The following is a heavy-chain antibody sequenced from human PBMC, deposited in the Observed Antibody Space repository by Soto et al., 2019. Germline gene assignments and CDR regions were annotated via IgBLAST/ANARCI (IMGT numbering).Heavy chain of an antibody. V-gene: IGHV4-39*01. CDR2: IYYSGST. J-gene: IGHJ4*02. Sequence: QLQLQESGPGLVKPSETLSLTCTVSGGSISSSSYYWGWIRQPPGKGLEWIGSIYYSGSTFYNPSLKSRVTISVDTSKKQFSLKLSSVTAADTAVYYCARHWMSSGWYYDYWGQGTLVTVSS. CDR1: GGSISSSSYY. D-gene: IGHD6-19*01. CDR3: ARHWMSSGWYYDY.